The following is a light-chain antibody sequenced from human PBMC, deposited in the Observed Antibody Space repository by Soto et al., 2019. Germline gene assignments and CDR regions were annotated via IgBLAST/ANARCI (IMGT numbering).Light chain of an antibody. V-gene: IGKV3-11*01. Sequence: EIVLTQSPATLSLSPGERATLSCRASQSVSSYLAWYQQKPGQAPRLLIYDASNMATGIPARFSGSGSGTDVTLTISSLEPEDFAVYYCQQRSNWITFGQGTRLEIK. J-gene: IGKJ5*01. CDR2: DAS. CDR1: QSVSSY. CDR3: QQRSNWIT.